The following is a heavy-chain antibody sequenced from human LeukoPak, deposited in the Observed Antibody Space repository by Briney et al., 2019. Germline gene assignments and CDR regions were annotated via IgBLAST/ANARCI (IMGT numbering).Heavy chain of an antibody. D-gene: IGHD3-10*01. V-gene: IGHV3-7*03. CDR2: IKQDGSEK. CDR3: VRDEWFGEYAY. CDR1: EFTFRNYW. J-gene: IGHJ4*02. Sequence: PGGSLRLSCAGPEFTFRNYWMTWVRQAPGMGLEWVANIKQDGSEKYYVDSVKGRFTISRDNAKNSLYLQMNSLRDEDTAVYYCVRDEWFGEYAYWGQGTLVTVSS.